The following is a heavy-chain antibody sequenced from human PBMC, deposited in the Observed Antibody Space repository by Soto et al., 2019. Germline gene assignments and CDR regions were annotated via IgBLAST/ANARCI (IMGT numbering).Heavy chain of an antibody. CDR2: IYWDDDK. D-gene: IGHD2-15*01. V-gene: IGHV2-5*02. CDR3: AHSATGGWGVVVVAGLNWFDP. Sequence: SGPTLVNPTQTLTLTCTFSGFSLSTSGVGVGWIRQPPGKALEWLALIYWDDDKRYSPSLKSRLTITKDTSKNQVVLTMTNMDPVDTATYYCAHSATGGWGVVVVAGLNWFDPWGQGTLVTVSS. CDR1: GFSLSTSGVG. J-gene: IGHJ5*02.